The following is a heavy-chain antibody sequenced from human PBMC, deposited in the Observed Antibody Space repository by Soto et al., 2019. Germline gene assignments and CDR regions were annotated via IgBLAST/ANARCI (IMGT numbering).Heavy chain of an antibody. D-gene: IGHD4-17*01. J-gene: IGHJ4*02. CDR3: EKDPYGDRFF. V-gene: IGHV3-30*18. Sequence: QVQLVESGGGVVQPGRSLRLSCAASSFTFTSYDLHWVRQAPGKGLEWVAFISSDGTKKYYADSVKGRFTISRDNSKKTLYLQMNSLKPADPAVFHCEKDPYGDRFFWGQGTLLTVSS. CDR1: SFTFTSYD. CDR2: ISSDGTKK.